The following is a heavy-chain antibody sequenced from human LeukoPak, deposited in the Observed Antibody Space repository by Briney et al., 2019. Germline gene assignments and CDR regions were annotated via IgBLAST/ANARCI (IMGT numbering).Heavy chain of an antibody. V-gene: IGHV3-23*01. J-gene: IGHJ3*02. CDR1: GFTLSSYW. CDR2: ISGSGAST. CDR3: AKEIVIIPAASYAFDI. D-gene: IGHD2-2*01. Sequence: QPGGSLRLSCAASGFTLSSYWMHWVRQAPGKGLEWVSVISGSGASTYYADSVKGRFTISRDNSKNTLYLQTNSLRAEDTAVYYCAKEIVIIPAASYAFDIWGQGTMVIVSS.